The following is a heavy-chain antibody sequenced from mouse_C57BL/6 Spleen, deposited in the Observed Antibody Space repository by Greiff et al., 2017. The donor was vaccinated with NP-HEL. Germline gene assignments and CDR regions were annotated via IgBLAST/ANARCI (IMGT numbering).Heavy chain of an antibody. CDR1: GYTFTSYW. CDR3: AREDYGNYVRAY. J-gene: IGHJ3*01. V-gene: IGHV1-53*01. D-gene: IGHD2-1*01. Sequence: QVQLQQPGTELVKPGASVKLSCKASGYTFTSYWMHWVKQRPGQGLEWIGNINPSNGGTNYNEKVKSKATLTVDKSSSTAYMQLSSLTSEDSAVYYCAREDYGNYVRAYWGQGTLVTVSA. CDR2: INPSNGGT.